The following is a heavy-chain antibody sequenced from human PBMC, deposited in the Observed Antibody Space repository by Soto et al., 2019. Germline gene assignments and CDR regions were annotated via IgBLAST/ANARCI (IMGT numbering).Heavy chain of an antibody. CDR1: GGSISSGGYS. J-gene: IGHJ4*02. V-gene: IGHV4-30-2*01. CDR3: ARARGGYFDY. CDR2: IYHSGST. Sequence: SETLSLTCAVSGGSISSGGYSWSWIRQPPGKGLEWIGYIYHSGSTYYNPSLKSRVTISVDTSKNQFSLKLSSVTAADTAVYYCARARGGYFDYWGQGTLVTVSS.